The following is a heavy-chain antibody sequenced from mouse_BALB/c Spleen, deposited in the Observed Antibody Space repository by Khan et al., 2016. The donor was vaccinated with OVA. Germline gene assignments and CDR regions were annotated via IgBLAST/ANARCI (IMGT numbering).Heavy chain of an antibody. D-gene: IGHD2-12*01. CDR1: GSTFTNYG. V-gene: IGHV9-3-1*01. CDR3: ARRNDSYDRHFDV. J-gene: IGHJ1*01. CDR2: INTYTGEP. Sequence: QIQLVQSGPELKKPGETVKISCKASGSTFTNYGMNWVKQAPGKDLKWMGWINTYTGEPTYADDFKGRFAFSLETSASTAYLQINTPKNEDTATYCCARRNDSYDRHFDVWGAGTTVTVSS.